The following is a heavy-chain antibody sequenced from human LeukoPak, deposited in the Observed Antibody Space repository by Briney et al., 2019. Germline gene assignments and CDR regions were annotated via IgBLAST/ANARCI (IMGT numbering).Heavy chain of an antibody. CDR2: IIAIFGAA. V-gene: IGHV1-69*06. CDR3: ARSSIIAAAGPYLFVY. D-gene: IGHD6-13*01. CDR1: GGTFRSYA. Sequence: SVRVSSKPSGGTFRSYAISRVPQAPGQGLGWMVGIIAIFGAANYAQKFQGRVTITADKPTSTAYMELSSLRSEDTAVYYCARSSIIAAAGPYLFVYWGEG. J-gene: IGHJ4*02.